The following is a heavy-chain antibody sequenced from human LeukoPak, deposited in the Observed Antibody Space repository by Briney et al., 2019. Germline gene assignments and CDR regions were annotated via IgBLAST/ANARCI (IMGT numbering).Heavy chain of an antibody. V-gene: IGHV4-30-2*03. D-gene: IGHD1-7*01. CDR1: GGSISSGSFY. CDR2: IYYGGTT. CDR3: ASRTMGTKSIDY. J-gene: IGHJ4*02. Sequence: PSQTLSLTCTVSGGSISSGSFYWSWIRQPAGKGLEWIGSIYYGGTTYYNPSLKSRVTISVDTSKMQFSLKLSSVTAADTAVYYCASRTMGTKSIDYWGQGTLVTVSS.